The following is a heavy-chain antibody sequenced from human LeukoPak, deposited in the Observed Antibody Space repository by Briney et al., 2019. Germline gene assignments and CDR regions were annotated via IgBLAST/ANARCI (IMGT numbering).Heavy chain of an antibody. CDR1: GFTFSSYG. CDR3: AKWEQQLASFDY. J-gene: IGHJ4*02. V-gene: IGHV3-30*18. D-gene: IGHD6-13*01. Sequence: GGSLRLSCAASGFTFSSYGMHWVRQAPGKGLEWVAVISYDGSNKYYADSVQGRFTISRDNSKNTLYLLMNSLRAEDTAVYYCAKWEQQLASFDYWGQGTLVTVSS. CDR2: ISYDGSNK.